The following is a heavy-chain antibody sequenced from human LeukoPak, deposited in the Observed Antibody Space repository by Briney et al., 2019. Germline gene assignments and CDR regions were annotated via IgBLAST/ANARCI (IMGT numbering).Heavy chain of an antibody. V-gene: IGHV5-51*01. D-gene: IGHD2-15*01. Sequence: GESLKISCKGSGYSFTSYWIGWVRQMPGKGLEWMGIIYPGDSDTRYSPSFQGQVTISADKSISTAYLQWSSLKASDTAMYYCARGLQCSGGSCYSENFDYWGQGTLVTVSS. CDR3: ARGLQCSGGSCYSENFDY. J-gene: IGHJ4*02. CDR2: IYPGDSDT. CDR1: GYSFTSYW.